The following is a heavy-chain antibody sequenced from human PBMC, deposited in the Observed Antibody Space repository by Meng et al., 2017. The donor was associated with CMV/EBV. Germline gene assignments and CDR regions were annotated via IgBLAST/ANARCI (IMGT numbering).Heavy chain of an antibody. D-gene: IGHD4-17*01. V-gene: IGHV1-2*02. CDR3: ARPTLTVTPHFDL. CDR1: GYTFTGYY. Sequence: ASVKVSCKASGYTFTGYYMHWVRQAPGQGLEWMGWINPNSGGTNYAQKFQGRATMTRDTSISTAYMELSRLRSDDTAVYYCARPTLTVTPHFDLWGRGTLVTVSS. CDR2: INPNSGGT. J-gene: IGHJ2*01.